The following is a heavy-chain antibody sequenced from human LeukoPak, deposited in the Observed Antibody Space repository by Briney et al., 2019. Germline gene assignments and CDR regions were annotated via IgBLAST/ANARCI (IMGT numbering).Heavy chain of an antibody. CDR1: GGSISSYY. Sequence: SETLSLTCTVSGGSISSYYWSWIRQPAGKGREWIGRIYTSGSTNYNPSLKSRVTMSVDTSKNQCTLKLSSVTAADTAVYYCARVGDYALKDWGQGTLVTVSS. J-gene: IGHJ4*02. D-gene: IGHD3-16*01. CDR3: ARVGDYALKD. CDR2: IYTSGST. V-gene: IGHV4-4*07.